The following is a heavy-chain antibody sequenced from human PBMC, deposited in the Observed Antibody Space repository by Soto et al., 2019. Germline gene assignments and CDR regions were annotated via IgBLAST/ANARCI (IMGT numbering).Heavy chain of an antibody. D-gene: IGHD2-8*01. V-gene: IGHV1-18*01. CDR1: GYTLDNHA. CDR2: IGALLYNDAT. CDR3: ARGTKGAGGWYFDL. J-gene: IGHJ2*01. Sequence: QIQVVQSEVVVKRPGASVRISCKASGYTLDNHAVTWVRQAPGQGLEWMGWIGALLYNDATNHARKFQGRLTMARDTSPNTVYMDLGSLRSDDTAVYYCARGTKGAGGWYFDLWGRGTLVVVSS.